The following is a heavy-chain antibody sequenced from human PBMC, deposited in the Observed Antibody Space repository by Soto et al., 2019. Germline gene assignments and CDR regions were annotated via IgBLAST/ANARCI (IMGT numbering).Heavy chain of an antibody. CDR1: GFTFISYA. Sequence: LRLSCAASGFTFISYAMHWVRQAPGKGLEWVAVISYDGSNKYYADSVKGRFTISRDNSKNTLYLQMNSLRAEDTAVYYCARDWGYYGMDVWGQGTTFTVSS. CDR2: ISYDGSNK. J-gene: IGHJ6*02. D-gene: IGHD3-16*01. V-gene: IGHV3-30-3*01. CDR3: ARDWGYYGMDV.